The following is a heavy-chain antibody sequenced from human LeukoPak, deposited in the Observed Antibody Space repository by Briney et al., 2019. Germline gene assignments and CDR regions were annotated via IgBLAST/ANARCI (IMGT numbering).Heavy chain of an antibody. J-gene: IGHJ4*02. Sequence: RASVKVPCKASGYTFTTYAMNWVRQAPGQGLECMGWINTNTGNPTYAQGFTGRFVFSLDTSVSTAYLQITSLKAEDTAVYYCARVVSSLSIAAPYWGQGTLVTVSS. CDR3: ARVVSSLSIAAPY. V-gene: IGHV7-4-1*02. CDR1: GYTFTTYA. CDR2: INTNTGNP. D-gene: IGHD6-6*01.